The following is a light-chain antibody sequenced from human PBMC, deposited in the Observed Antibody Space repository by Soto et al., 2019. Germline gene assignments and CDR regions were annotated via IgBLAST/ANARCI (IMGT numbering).Light chain of an antibody. V-gene: IGLV1-44*01. Sequence: QSVLTQSPSASGTPGQRVTISCSGSSSNIGANTVNWYQQLPGTAPKLLIFFGSHRPSWVSDRFSGSKSGYSASLAISGIQSEDEAEYYCSAWDDSLNGVVFGGGTKLTVL. CDR1: SSNIGANT. CDR3: SAWDDSLNGVV. J-gene: IGLJ2*01. CDR2: FGS.